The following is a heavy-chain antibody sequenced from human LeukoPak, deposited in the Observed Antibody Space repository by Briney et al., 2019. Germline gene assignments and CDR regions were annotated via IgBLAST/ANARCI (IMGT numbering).Heavy chain of an antibody. CDR3: AREIQQIFGVVITYYYYGMVV. D-gene: IGHD3-3*01. J-gene: IGHJ6*02. V-gene: IGHV3-53*05. Sequence: GGSLRLSCAASGFTVSSNYMSWVRQAPGKGLEWVSVVYSGGSTYYADSVKGRFTISRDNSKNTLYLQMNSLRAEDTAVYYCAREIQQIFGVVITYYYYGMVVWGQGTTVTVSS. CDR2: VYSGGST. CDR1: GFTVSSNY.